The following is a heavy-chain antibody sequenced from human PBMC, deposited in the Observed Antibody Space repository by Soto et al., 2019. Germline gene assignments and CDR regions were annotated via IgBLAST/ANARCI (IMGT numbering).Heavy chain of an antibody. CDR1: GFTFSSYG. Sequence: GGSLRLSCAAAGFTFSSYGMHWIRQAPGKGLEWVEVIWYDGSNKYYADSVKGRFTISRDNSKNTLYLQMNSLRAEDTAVYYCARTHTFDSSGYCFDYWGQGTLVTVSS. D-gene: IGHD3-22*01. CDR2: IWYDGSNK. V-gene: IGHV3-33*01. J-gene: IGHJ4*02. CDR3: ARTHTFDSSGYCFDY.